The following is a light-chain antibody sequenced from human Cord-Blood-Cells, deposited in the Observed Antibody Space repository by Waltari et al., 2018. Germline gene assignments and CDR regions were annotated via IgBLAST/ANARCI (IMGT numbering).Light chain of an antibody. CDR1: SGINVGTYR. CDR3: MIWHSSASV. Sequence: QAVLTQPSSLPASPGASASLTCPLRSGINVGTYRIYWYQQNPGSPPQYLLRYKSDSDKQQGSGVPSRFSGSKDASTNAGILLISGLQSEDEADYYCMIWHSSASVFGGGTKLTVL. V-gene: IGLV5-45*02. CDR2: YKSDSDK. J-gene: IGLJ2*01.